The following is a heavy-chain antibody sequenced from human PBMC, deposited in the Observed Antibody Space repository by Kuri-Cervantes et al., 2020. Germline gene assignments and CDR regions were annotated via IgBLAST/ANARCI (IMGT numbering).Heavy chain of an antibody. Sequence: GGSLRLSCAASGFTFSSYAMHWVCQAPGKGREWVAVISYDGSNKYYADSVKGRFTISRDNAKNSLYPQMNSLRAEDTAVYYCARDRYSGGRAFDPWGQGTLVTVSS. CDR3: ARDRYSGGRAFDP. J-gene: IGHJ5*02. D-gene: IGHD2-15*01. CDR1: GFTFSSYA. CDR2: ISYDGSNK. V-gene: IGHV3-30-3*01.